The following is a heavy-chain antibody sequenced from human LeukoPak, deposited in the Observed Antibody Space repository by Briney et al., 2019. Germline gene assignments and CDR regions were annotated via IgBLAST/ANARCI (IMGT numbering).Heavy chain of an antibody. Sequence: PSETLSLTCTVSGGSISSTYYYWGWIRQPPGKGLEWIGNFHYSGSNSYNPSLKSRVTISVDTSKNQFSLRLSSVTAADTAVYYCARGGTTVAGTFWFDPWGQGSLVTVSS. CDR1: GGSISSTYYY. J-gene: IGHJ5*02. V-gene: IGHV4-39*07. CDR3: ARGGTTVAGTFWFDP. D-gene: IGHD6-19*01. CDR2: FHYSGSN.